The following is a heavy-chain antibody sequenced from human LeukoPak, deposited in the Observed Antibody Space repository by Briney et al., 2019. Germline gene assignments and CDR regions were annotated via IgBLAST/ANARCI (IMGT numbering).Heavy chain of an antibody. CDR3: AKGGIRYGYWFDH. Sequence: PGGSLRLSCAATGFRFSDYYMSWIRQAPGKGLEWVACISSTGNSIFYADSVKGRFTISRDHAKNSLSLQLNSLRAEDTAVYYCAKGGIRYGYWFDHWGQGTLVTVSS. CDR1: GFRFSDYY. V-gene: IGHV3-11*01. J-gene: IGHJ5*02. D-gene: IGHD3-10*01. CDR2: ISSTGNSI.